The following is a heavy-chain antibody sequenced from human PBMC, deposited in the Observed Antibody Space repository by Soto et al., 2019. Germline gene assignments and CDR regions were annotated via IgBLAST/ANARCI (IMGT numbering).Heavy chain of an antibody. D-gene: IGHD1-7*01. Sequence: PSETLSLSCAVSGYSISSGYYWGWIRQPPGKGLEWIGSIYHSGSTYYNPSLKSRVTISVDTSKNQFSLKLSSVTAADTAVYYCARVRSNWNSNFDYWGQGTLVTVSS. CDR3: ARVRSNWNSNFDY. J-gene: IGHJ4*02. CDR2: IYHSGST. CDR1: GYSISSGYY. V-gene: IGHV4-38-2*01.